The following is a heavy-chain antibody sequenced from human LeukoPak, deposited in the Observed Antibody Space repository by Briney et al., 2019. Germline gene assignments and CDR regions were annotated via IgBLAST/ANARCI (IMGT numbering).Heavy chain of an antibody. Sequence: GGSLRLSCAASGFSFGNYWMHWVRQAPGKGLVWVSHINSDGSSTSYTDSVKGRFTLSRDNARNMVYLQMNSLSAEDTAVYYCGTSPAVPGSRWGQGTLVIVSS. CDR1: GFSFGNYW. CDR3: GTSPAVPGSR. J-gene: IGHJ4*02. CDR2: INSDGSST. D-gene: IGHD6-19*01. V-gene: IGHV3-74*01.